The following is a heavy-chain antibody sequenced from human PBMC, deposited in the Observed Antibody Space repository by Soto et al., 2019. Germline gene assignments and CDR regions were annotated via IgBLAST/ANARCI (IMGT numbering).Heavy chain of an antibody. CDR2: ISGSGDEI. V-gene: IGHV3-23*01. CDR3: ARRGTYQWGHFDY. D-gene: IGHD2-8*01. Sequence: EVQLLESGGGLVQPGGSMRLSCAASGFIFRNQAMCWVRQGRGKGPEFVSCISGSGDEIFFLDSVKGRFAISRDNSENTLFLQMSSLRAEDTAVYYCARRGTYQWGHFDYWGQGVQVTVSS. J-gene: IGHJ4*02. CDR1: GFIFRNQA.